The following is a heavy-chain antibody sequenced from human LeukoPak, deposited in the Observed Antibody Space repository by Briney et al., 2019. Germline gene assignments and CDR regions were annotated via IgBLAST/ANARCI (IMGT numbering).Heavy chain of an antibody. CDR2: INHSGST. Sequence: SETLSLTCAVYDGSLSGHYWSWIRQTPGKGLEWIGEINHSGSTNYNPSLKSRVTISVDTSKNQFSLKLSSVTAADTAVYYCARVRSSGWLLYWYFDLWGRGTLVTVSS. V-gene: IGHV4-34*01. D-gene: IGHD6-19*01. J-gene: IGHJ2*01. CDR1: DGSLSGHY. CDR3: ARVRSSGWLLYWYFDL.